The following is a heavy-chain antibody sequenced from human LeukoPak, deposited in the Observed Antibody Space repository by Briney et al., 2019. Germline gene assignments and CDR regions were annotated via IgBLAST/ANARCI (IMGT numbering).Heavy chain of an antibody. D-gene: IGHD5-18*01. CDR1: GFTFSSYA. J-gene: IGHJ4*02. V-gene: IGHV3-30-3*01. CDR2: ISYDGSNK. CDR3: ARVSGYSYGAEFDY. Sequence: GGSLRLSCAASGFTFSSYAMHWVRQAPGKGLEWVAVISYDGSNKYYADSVKGRFTISRDNSKNTLYLQMNSLRAEDTAVYYCARVSGYSYGAEFDYWGQGTLVTVSS.